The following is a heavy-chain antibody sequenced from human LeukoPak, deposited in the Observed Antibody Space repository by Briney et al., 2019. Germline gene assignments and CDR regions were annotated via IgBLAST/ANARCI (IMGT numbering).Heavy chain of an antibody. V-gene: IGHV3-74*01. CDR1: GFTFSNYW. CDR3: ARDTDGELLDYYYGMDV. Sequence: PGGSLRLSCAASGFTFSNYWMHWVRQAPGKGLVWVSRINSDGSSTNYADSVKGRFTISRDNSKNTLYLQMNSLRAEDTAVYYCARDTDGELLDYYYGMDVWGQGTTVTVSS. J-gene: IGHJ6*02. D-gene: IGHD3-10*01. CDR2: INSDGSST.